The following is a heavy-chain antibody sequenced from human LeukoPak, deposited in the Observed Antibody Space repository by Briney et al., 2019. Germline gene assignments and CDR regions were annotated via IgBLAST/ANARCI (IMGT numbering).Heavy chain of an antibody. Sequence: ALVSVSCKASGYTFTSYDVNWVRQAPGQGREGVGGVNPNRGNTAYAQTFQGRVTMTRDTSINTAYMELSSLRSEDTDVYYCARGAWTSSFDYWGQGTLVTVSS. D-gene: IGHD6-6*01. CDR3: ARGAWTSSFDY. J-gene: IGHJ4*02. CDR1: GYTFTSYD. CDR2: VNPNRGNT. V-gene: IGHV1-8*01.